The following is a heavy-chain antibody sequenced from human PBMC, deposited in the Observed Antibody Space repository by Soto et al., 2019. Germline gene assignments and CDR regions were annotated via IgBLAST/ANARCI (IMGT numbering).Heavy chain of an antibody. J-gene: IGHJ4*02. V-gene: IGHV1-2*02. CDR3: ARDLAKGGGSAGFDY. CDR2: INPKSGGT. CDR1: GYTFTVYY. D-gene: IGHD1-26*01. Sequence: QVQLVQSGAEVKKTVASVNVSCKASGYTFTVYYMHWVRQAPGQGVERMGWINPKSGGTMYPQKFQGRVTMTWATSISTAYMALTRLRADDTAVYYCARDLAKGGGSAGFDYWGQGTLVTVSS.